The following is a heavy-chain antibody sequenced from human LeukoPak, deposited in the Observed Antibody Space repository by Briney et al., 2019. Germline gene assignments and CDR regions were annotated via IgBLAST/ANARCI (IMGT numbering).Heavy chain of an antibody. CDR2: IYYSGST. D-gene: IGHD1-26*01. V-gene: IGHV4-59*01. CDR1: GGSISSYY. J-gene: IGHJ6*02. CDR3: ARGQEWEVMDDGMDV. Sequence: SETLSLTCTVSGGSISSYYWSWIRQPPGKGLEWIGYIYYSGSTNYNPSLKSRVTISVDTSKKQFSLRLSSVTAADTAVYYCARGQEWEVMDDGMDVWGQGTTVTVSS.